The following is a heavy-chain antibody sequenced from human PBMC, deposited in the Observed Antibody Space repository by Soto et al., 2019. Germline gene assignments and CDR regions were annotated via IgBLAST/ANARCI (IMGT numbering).Heavy chain of an antibody. J-gene: IGHJ4*02. CDR1: GGSFSGYY. V-gene: IGHV4-34*01. Sequence: PSETLSLTCAVYGGSFSGYYWSWIRQPPGKGLEWIGEINNSGSTNYNPSLKSRVTISVDTSKNQFSLKLSSVTAADTAVYYCARGLPYIVVVPGLDYWGQGTLVTVSS. D-gene: IGHD2-2*01. CDR3: ARGLPYIVVVPGLDY. CDR2: INNSGST.